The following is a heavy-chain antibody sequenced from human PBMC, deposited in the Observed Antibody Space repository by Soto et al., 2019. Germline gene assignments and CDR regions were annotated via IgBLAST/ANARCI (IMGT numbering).Heavy chain of an antibody. CDR1: GFTFSSYG. V-gene: IGHV3-33*01. Sequence: QGQLVESGGGVVQPGRSLRLSCAASGFTFSSYGMHWVRQAPGKGLEWVAVIWYDGSNKYYADSVKGRFTISRDNSKNTLYLQMNSLRAEDTAVYYCARDAGGSTAKIDYWGQGTLVTVSS. CDR3: ARDAGGSTAKIDY. CDR2: IWYDGSNK. J-gene: IGHJ4*02. D-gene: IGHD3-16*01.